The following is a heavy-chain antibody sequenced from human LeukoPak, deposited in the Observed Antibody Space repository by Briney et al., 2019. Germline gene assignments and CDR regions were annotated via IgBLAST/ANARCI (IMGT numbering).Heavy chain of an antibody. CDR1: GYTFTSYA. V-gene: IGHV7-4-1*02. J-gene: IGHJ4*02. CDR2: IDTNTGNP. D-gene: IGHD3-3*01. Sequence: ASVKVSCKASGYTFTSYAMNWVREAPGQGLEWMGWIDTNTGNPTYAQGFTGRFVFSLDTSVSTAYLQISSLKAEDTAVYYCARDHGPGGAVIFNYWGQGTLVTVSS. CDR3: ARDHGPGGAVIFNY.